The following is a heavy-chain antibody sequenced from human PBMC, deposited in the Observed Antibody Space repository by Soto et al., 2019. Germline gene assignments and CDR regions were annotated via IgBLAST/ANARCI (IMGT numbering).Heavy chain of an antibody. CDR2: IKSKTDGGTT. CDR3: TTGPKYYDFWSGWNAFDI. V-gene: IGHV3-15*01. CDR1: GFTFSNAW. D-gene: IGHD3-3*01. J-gene: IGHJ3*02. Sequence: PXESLRLSCADSGFTFSNAWMSWVRQAPGKGLEWVGRIKSKTDGGTTDYAAPVKGRFTISRDDSKNTLYLQMNSLKTEDTAVYYCTTGPKYYDFWSGWNAFDIWGQGTMVTVSS.